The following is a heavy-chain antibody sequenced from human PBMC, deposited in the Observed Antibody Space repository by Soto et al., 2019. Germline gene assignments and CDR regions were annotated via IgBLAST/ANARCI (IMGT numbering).Heavy chain of an antibody. V-gene: IGHV3-74*01. CDR2: ISDDGSTT. D-gene: IGHD1-1*01. CDR1: GFTFSAYW. Sequence: QPGGSLRLSCEVSGFTFSAYWMHWVRQVPGKGLIWVPRISDDGSTTTYADSVKGRFTISRDNAKNTLYLQMNSLRADDTGLYYCTSGPRVSSTGTGAHWGQGTLVTVSS. CDR3: TSGPRVSSTGTGAH. J-gene: IGHJ4*02.